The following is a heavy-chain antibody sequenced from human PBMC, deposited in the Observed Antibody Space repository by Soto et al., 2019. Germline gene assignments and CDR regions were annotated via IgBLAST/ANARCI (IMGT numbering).Heavy chain of an antibody. V-gene: IGHV3-30*18. CDR2: ISYDGSNE. CDR1: GFTFSSYG. CDR3: AKDTYDHDRSVYYIFDD. Sequence: QVQLVESGGGVVQPGRSLRLSCAVSGFTFSSYGMHWVRQAPGKGLEWVAHISYDGSNEHYVDSVKGRFTISRDNSKNTLYLQMNSLRSEDTAVYYCAKDTYDHDRSVYYIFDDWGQGTLVTVSS. D-gene: IGHD3-22*01. J-gene: IGHJ4*02.